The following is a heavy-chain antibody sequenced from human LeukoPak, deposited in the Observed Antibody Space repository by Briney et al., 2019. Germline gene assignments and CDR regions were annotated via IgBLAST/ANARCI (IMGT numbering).Heavy chain of an antibody. V-gene: IGHV3-30-3*01. J-gene: IGHJ5*02. CDR1: GFTFSSYA. CDR2: ISYDGSNK. D-gene: IGHD6-13*01. Sequence: GGSLRLSCAASGFTFSSYAMHWVRQAPGKGLEWVAVISYDGSNKYYADSVKGRFTISRDNSKNTLYLQMNSLRAEDTAVYYCARFSRGVAAATTWGQGTWSPSPQ. CDR3: ARFSRGVAAATT.